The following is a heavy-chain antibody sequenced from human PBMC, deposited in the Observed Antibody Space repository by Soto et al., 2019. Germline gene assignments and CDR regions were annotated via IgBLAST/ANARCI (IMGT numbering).Heavy chain of an antibody. CDR2: TTYDGGIK. V-gene: IGHV3-30*03. CDR1: GFSFSSYG. Sequence: PGGSLRLSCAASGFSFSSYGMEWVRLAPGKGLEWVAATTYDGGIKHYVDSVKGRFTISRENSKNTLYLKMNSPRVEDTATYYCAGALENPYFYYGLNVWGQGTTVTVSS. CDR3: AGALENPYFYYGLNV. J-gene: IGHJ6*02. D-gene: IGHD1-1*01.